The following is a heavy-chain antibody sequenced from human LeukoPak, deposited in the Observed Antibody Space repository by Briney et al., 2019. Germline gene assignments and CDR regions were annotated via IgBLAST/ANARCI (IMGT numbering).Heavy chain of an antibody. J-gene: IGHJ5*02. CDR2: IYYSGST. D-gene: IGHD2-2*02. CDR3: ARRAIANWFDP. V-gene: IGHV4-59*08. Sequence: SETLSLTCTVSGGSISSYCWSWIRQPPGKGLEWIGYIYYSGSTNYNPSLKSRVTISVDTSKNQFSLKLSSVTAADTAVYYCARRAIANWFDPWGQGTLVTVSS. CDR1: GGSISSYC.